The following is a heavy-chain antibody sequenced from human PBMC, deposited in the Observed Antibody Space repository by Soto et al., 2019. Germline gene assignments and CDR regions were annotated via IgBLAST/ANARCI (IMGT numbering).Heavy chain of an antibody. Sequence: LRLSCAASGFTVSSNYMSWVRQAPGKGLEWVSVIYSGGSTYYADSVKGRFTISRDNSKNTLYLQMNSLRAEDTAVYYCASRRSSGGIYYYGMDVWGQGTTVTVS. V-gene: IGHV3-53*01. CDR2: IYSGGST. D-gene: IGHD2-15*01. J-gene: IGHJ6*02. CDR3: ASRRSSGGIYYYGMDV. CDR1: GFTVSSNY.